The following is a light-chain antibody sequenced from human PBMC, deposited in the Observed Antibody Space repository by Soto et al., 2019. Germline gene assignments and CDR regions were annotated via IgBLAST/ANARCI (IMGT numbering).Light chain of an antibody. V-gene: IGKV3-20*01. CDR3: QQYGASPFT. Sequence: EIVLTQSPGHLSLSPGARATLSCGASQSIGSTYLAWYQQKLGQAPRLLIYGASTRATGIPDRFSGGGSGTDFTLTISRLEPEDVAVYYCQQYGASPFTFGPGTKVEIK. J-gene: IGKJ3*01. CDR1: QSIGSTY. CDR2: GAS.